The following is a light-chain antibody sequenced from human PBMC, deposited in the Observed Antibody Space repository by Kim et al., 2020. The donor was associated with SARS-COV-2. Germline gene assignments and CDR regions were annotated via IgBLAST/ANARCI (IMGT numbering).Light chain of an antibody. V-gene: IGLV2-14*03. CDR2: DVS. CDR3: SSYTSSSTPYV. Sequence: QSINISCTGTSSDVGVYNYVSWYQQHPGKAPKLMIYDVSNRPSGVSNRFSGSKSGNTASLTISGLQAEDEADYYCSSYTSSSTPYVFGTGTKVTVL. J-gene: IGLJ1*01. CDR1: SSDVGVYNY.